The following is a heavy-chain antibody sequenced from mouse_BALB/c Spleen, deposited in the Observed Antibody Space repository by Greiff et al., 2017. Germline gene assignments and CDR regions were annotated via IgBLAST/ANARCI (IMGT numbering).Heavy chain of an antibody. CDR2: ISSGGST. CDR1: GFTFSSYA. Sequence: EVQGVESGGGLVKPGGSLKLSCAASGFTFSSYAMSWVRQTPEKRLEWVASISSGGSTYYPDSVKGRFTISRDNARNILYLQMSSLRSEDTAMYYCARWVDGYGAMDYWGQGTSVTVSS. J-gene: IGHJ4*01. CDR3: ARWVDGYGAMDY. D-gene: IGHD2-3*01. V-gene: IGHV5-6-5*01.